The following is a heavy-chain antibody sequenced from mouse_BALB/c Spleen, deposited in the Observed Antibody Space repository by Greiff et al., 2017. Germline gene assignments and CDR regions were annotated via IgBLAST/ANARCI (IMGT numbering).Heavy chain of an antibody. CDR2: ISSGGSYT. J-gene: IGHJ4*01. CDR3: TRGGDGGAMDY. CDR1: GFTFSSYT. V-gene: IGHV5-6-4*01. Sequence: EVKLVESGGGLVKPGGSLKLSCAASGFTFSSYTLSWVRQTPEKRLEWVATISSGGSYTYYPDSVKGRFTISRDNAKNTLYLQMSSLKSEDTAMYYCTRGGDGGAMDYWGQGASVTVSS. D-gene: IGHD2-3*01.